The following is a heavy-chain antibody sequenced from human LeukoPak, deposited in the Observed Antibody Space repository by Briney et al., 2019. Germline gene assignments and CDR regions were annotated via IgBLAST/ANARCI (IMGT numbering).Heavy chain of an antibody. J-gene: IGHJ5*02. CDR3: ASSVGVTPVDP. V-gene: IGHV1-69*13. Sequence: GASVKVSCKASGGTFSSYAISWVRQAPGQGLEWMGGIIPIFGTANNAQKFQGRVTITADESTSTAYMELSSLRSEDTAVYYCASSVGVTPVDPWGQGTLVTVSS. CDR1: GGTFSSYA. CDR2: IIPIFGTA. D-gene: IGHD4-23*01.